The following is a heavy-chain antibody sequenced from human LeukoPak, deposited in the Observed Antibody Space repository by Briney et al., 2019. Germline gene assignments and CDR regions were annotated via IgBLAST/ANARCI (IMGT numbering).Heavy chain of an antibody. Sequence: PGGSLRLSCTASGFTLGDYAMSWVRQAPGKGLEWVSAISGSGVSTYYADSVKGRFTISRDNSKNTLYLQMNSLRAEDTAVYYCAKDRPYYYGSGSIFDYWGQGTPVTVSS. CDR3: AKDRPYYYGSGSIFDY. V-gene: IGHV3-23*01. CDR2: ISGSGVST. J-gene: IGHJ4*02. CDR1: GFTLGDYA. D-gene: IGHD3-10*01.